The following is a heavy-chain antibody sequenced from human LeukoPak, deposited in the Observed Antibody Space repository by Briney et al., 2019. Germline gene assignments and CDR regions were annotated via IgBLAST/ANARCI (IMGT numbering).Heavy chain of an antibody. J-gene: IGHJ4*02. Sequence: PSETLSLTCTVSGVSISSSYSYWGWIRQPPGMGLEWIGSIYYTGNTYYNASLKSQVSISIDTSKNQFSLKLTSVTAVDTAVYYCARQTGSGLFILPGGQGTLVTVSS. V-gene: IGHV4-39*01. CDR2: IYYTGNT. CDR3: ARQTGSGLFILP. CDR1: GVSISSSYSY. D-gene: IGHD3/OR15-3a*01.